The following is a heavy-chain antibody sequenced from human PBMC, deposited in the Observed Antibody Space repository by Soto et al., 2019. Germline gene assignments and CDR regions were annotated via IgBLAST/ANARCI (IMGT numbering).Heavy chain of an antibody. Sequence: PSETLSLTCTVSGGSISSYYWSWIRQPPGKGLEWIGYIYYSGSTNYNPSLKSRVTISVDTSKNQFSLKLSSVTAADTAVYYCAGRRDGSYYYYYYGMDVWGQGTTVTVSS. V-gene: IGHV4-59*01. D-gene: IGHD5-12*01. J-gene: IGHJ6*02. CDR2: IYYSGST. CDR1: GGSISSYY. CDR3: AGRRDGSYYYYYYGMDV.